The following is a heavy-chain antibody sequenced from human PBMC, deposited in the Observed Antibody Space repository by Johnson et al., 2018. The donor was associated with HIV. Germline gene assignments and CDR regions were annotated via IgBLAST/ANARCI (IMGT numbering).Heavy chain of an antibody. J-gene: IGHJ3*02. CDR1: GLNFSDYG. D-gene: IGHD2-15*01. Sequence: QVQLVESGGGVVQPGRSVRLSCVVSGLNFSDYGMHWVRQAPGKGLEWVAIISFDGSNKYYADSVKGRFTISRDNSKNTLYLQMNSLRAEDTAIYYCAKVGLGHRNGFDIWGQGTMVTVSS. CDR3: AKVGLGHRNGFDI. V-gene: IGHV3-30*18. CDR2: ISFDGSNK.